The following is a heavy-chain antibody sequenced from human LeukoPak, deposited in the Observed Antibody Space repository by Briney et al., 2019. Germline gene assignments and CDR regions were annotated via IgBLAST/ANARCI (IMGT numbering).Heavy chain of an antibody. CDR1: GYSFTTYW. Sequence: GESPKISCKGPGYSFTTYWIGWVRQMPGKGLEWMGIIYPGDSDTRYSPSFQGQVTISADKSISTAYLQWSSLKASDTAMYYCASHTYTSGWSWGQGTLVTVSS. J-gene: IGHJ5*02. CDR3: ASHTYTSGWS. D-gene: IGHD6-19*01. V-gene: IGHV5-51*01. CDR2: IYPGDSDT.